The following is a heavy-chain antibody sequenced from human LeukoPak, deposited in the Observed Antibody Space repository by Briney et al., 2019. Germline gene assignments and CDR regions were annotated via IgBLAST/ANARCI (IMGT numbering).Heavy chain of an antibody. J-gene: IGHJ6*03. V-gene: IGHV4-39*02. CDR3: ARDFGSYGYVDYYYYMDV. CDR1: GGSISSSSYY. CDR2: IYYSGST. Sequence: PSETLSLTCTVSGGSISSSSYYWGWIRQPPGKGLEWIGSIYYSGSTYYNPSLKSRVTISVDTSKNQFSLKLSSVTAADTAVYYCARDFGSYGYVDYYYYMDVWGKGTTVTVSS. D-gene: IGHD5-18*01.